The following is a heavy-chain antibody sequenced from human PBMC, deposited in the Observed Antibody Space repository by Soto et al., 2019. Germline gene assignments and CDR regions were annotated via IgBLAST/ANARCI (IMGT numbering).Heavy chain of an antibody. V-gene: IGHV3-66*01. D-gene: IGHD4-17*01. CDR3: ATRMTTATY. CDR2: IYSGGDT. Sequence: EAHLVGSGGGLVQPGGSLRLSCAASGFAVSANYLSWVRQAPGKGLEWVSLIYSGGDTDYADSVRGRFTISRDNSKNTLYLQMNSLKAEDTAVYYCATRMTTATYWGQGARVNVSS. CDR1: GFAVSANY. J-gene: IGHJ4*02.